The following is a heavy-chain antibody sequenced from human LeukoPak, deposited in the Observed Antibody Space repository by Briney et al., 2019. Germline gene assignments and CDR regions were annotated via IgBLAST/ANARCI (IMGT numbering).Heavy chain of an antibody. V-gene: IGHV3-33*01. J-gene: IGHJ4*02. CDR2: IWYDGSNK. Sequence: GGSLRLSCAASGFTFSSYGMHWVRQAPGKGLERVAVIWYDGSNKYYADSVKGRFTISRDNSKNTLYLQMNSLRAEDTAVYYCARDKTTTVKRRVGYFDYWGQGTLVTVSS. D-gene: IGHD4-17*01. CDR1: GFTFSSYG. CDR3: ARDKTTTVKRRVGYFDY.